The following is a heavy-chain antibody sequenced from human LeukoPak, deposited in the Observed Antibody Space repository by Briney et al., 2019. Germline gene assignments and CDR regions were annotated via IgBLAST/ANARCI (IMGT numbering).Heavy chain of an antibody. D-gene: IGHD3-10*01. CDR1: GYTFTGYY. V-gene: IGHV1-2*02. CDR3: ARGGSGSYLDWFDP. Sequence: ASVKISCKASGYTFTGYYMHWVRQAPGQGLEWMGWINPNSGGTNYAQKFQGRVTMTRDTSISTAYMELSRLRSDDTAVYYCARGGSGSYLDWFDPWGQGTLVTVSS. J-gene: IGHJ5*02. CDR2: INPNSGGT.